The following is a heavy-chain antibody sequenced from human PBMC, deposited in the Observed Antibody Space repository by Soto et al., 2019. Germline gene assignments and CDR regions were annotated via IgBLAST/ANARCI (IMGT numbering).Heavy chain of an antibody. CDR3: ARGDYYDTNGPFSDAFDI. CDR2: IKPDGSEK. J-gene: IGHJ3*02. CDR1: GFTFRTYW. Sequence: PGGSLRLSCAASGFTFRTYWMSWVRQPPGNGLEWVANIKPDGSEKWYVDSVKGRFTISRDNADNSLYLQMNSLRAEDTAVYYCARGDYYDTNGPFSDAFDIWGQGTMVTGSS. V-gene: IGHV3-7*04. D-gene: IGHD3-22*01.